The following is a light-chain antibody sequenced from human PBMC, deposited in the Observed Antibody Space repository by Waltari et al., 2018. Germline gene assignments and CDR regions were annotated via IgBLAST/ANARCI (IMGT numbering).Light chain of an antibody. CDR2: GAS. V-gene: IGKV1-6*01. CDR1: QDIRSD. J-gene: IGKJ4*02. Sequence: AIQMTQSPSSLSVSVVDRVTITCRASQDIRSDLGCYHQRPWKAPKLLIYGASNLPSGVPSRFSGSGSGTDFTLTISSLQPEDSATYYCLQDYMYPRAFGRGTRVEI. CDR3: LQDYMYPRA.